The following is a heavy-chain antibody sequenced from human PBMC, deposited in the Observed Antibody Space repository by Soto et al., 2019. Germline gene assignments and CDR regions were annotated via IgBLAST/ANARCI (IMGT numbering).Heavy chain of an antibody. CDR2: ITSGGRSI. D-gene: IGHD2-15*01. Sequence: EVQLVESGGGLVQPGGSLRLSCTASGFTFSDYEMNWARQAPGKGLEWVSYITSGGRSIYYADSVKGRFIISRDNAENSLYLQMISLRPEDTAVYYCVRRMASPDQWGQGTLVTVSS. V-gene: IGHV3-48*03. CDR3: VRRMASPDQ. J-gene: IGHJ4*02. CDR1: GFTFSDYE.